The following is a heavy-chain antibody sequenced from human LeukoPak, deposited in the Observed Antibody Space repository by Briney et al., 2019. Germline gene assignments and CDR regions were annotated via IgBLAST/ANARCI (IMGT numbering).Heavy chain of an antibody. D-gene: IGHD4-11*01. CDR2: IYYSGST. J-gene: IGHJ4*02. CDR1: GVSISSYY. CDR3: AGHNSNYVGDY. Sequence: KPSETLSLTCTVSGVSISSYYWSWIRQPPGKGLEWIGYIYYSGSTNYNPSLKSRVTISVDTSKNQFSLKLSSVTAADTAVYYCAGHNSNYVGDYWGQGTLVTVSS. V-gene: IGHV4-59*08.